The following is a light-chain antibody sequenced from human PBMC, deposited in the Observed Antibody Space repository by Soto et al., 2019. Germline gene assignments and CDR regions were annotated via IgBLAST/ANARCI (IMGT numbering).Light chain of an antibody. CDR3: SSYTSSSTRV. CDR1: NSDIGSYNL. CDR2: EVI. Sequence: QSALTQPASVSGSPGQSITISCTGSNSDIGSYNLVSWYQHHPGKAPKLMISEVIRRPSGVSNRFSGSKSGNTASLTISGLQAEDEADYYCSSYTSSSTRVFGGGTKVTVL. V-gene: IGLV2-14*02. J-gene: IGLJ3*02.